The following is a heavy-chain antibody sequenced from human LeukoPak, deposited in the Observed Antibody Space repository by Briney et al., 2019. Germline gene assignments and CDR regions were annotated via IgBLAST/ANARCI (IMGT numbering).Heavy chain of an antibody. V-gene: IGHV6-1*01. D-gene: IGHD7-27*01. CDR2: TYYRSKWYN. CDR3: ARELNWGGFSPFDY. J-gene: IGHJ4*02. CDR1: GDSVSSNSAA. Sequence: SQTLSLTCAISGDSVSSNSAAWNWIRQPPSRGLEWLGRTYYRSKWYNDYAVSVKSRITINPDTSKNQFSLQLNSVTPEDTAVYYCARELNWGGFSPFDYWGQGTLVTVSS.